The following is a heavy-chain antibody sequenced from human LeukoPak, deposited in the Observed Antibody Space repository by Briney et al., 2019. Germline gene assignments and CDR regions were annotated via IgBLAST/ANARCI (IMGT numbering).Heavy chain of an antibody. J-gene: IGHJ4*02. CDR2: ISSSGSTK. V-gene: IGHV3-48*03. CDR3: ARDQLDY. CDR1: GFTFSSYE. Sequence: GGSLRLSCAASGFTFSSYEMNWVRQAPGKGLEWVSYISSSGSTKHYADSVKGRFTVPRDNAKNSLYMQMNSLRAEDTAVYYCARDQLDYWGQGTLATVSS.